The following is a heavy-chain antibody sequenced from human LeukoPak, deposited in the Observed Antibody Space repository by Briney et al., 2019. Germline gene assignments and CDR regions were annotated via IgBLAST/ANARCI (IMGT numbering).Heavy chain of an antibody. J-gene: IGHJ3*02. CDR2: INHSGST. V-gene: IGHV4-34*01. CDR3: ARDSGYNVNDHDVNAFDI. D-gene: IGHD5-24*01. CDR1: GGSFSGYY. Sequence: SETLSLTCAVYGGSFSGYYWSWIRQPPGKGLEWIGEINHSGSTNYNPSLKSRVTISVDTSTNQFSLKLSSVTAADTALYYCARDSGYNVNDHDVNAFDIWGQGTMVTISS.